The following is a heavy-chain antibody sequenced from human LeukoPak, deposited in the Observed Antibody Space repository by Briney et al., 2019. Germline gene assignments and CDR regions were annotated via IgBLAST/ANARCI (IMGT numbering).Heavy chain of an antibody. D-gene: IGHD1-26*01. Sequence: QTLSLTCAVSGDSFSSNSAAWNWSRQSPSRGLEWLGRTYYRSNGYYDYAVAVKSRISINPDTSKNQFSLQLSSVTPEDTAVYYCARDPVGGSTIFDYWGQGTLVTVSS. CDR2: TYYRSNGYY. CDR1: GDSFSSNSAA. J-gene: IGHJ4*02. CDR3: ARDPVGGSTIFDY. V-gene: IGHV6-1*01.